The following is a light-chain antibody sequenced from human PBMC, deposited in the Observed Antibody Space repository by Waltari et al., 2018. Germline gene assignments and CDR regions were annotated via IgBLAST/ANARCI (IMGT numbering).Light chain of an antibody. CDR2: EVT. J-gene: IGLJ1*01. CDR3: SSYRGSKTLLYV. V-gene: IGLV2-14*01. Sequence: QSALTQPASVSGSPAQSLTISCTGTSSDGGGYHSVSWSQQYPGKAPKLIIYEVTNRPSVVSNRFSGSKSGNTASLTISGLQSEDEADYFCSSYRGSKTLLYVFGAGTTVTVL. CDR1: SSDGGGYHS.